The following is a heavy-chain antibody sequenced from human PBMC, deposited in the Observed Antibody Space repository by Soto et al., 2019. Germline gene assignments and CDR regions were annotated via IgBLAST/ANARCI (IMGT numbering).Heavy chain of an antibody. Sequence: PGGSLRLSCAASGFTLSAYWMHWVRQAPGRGLERVSRLSSDGFGTAYADSVKGRFHISRDNARNTLFLQMNGLRAEDTAVYYCARDLGGPDYWGRGTLVTVSS. D-gene: IGHD3-16*01. CDR2: LSSDGFGT. CDR3: ARDLGGPDY. CDR1: GFTLSAYW. V-gene: IGHV3-74*03. J-gene: IGHJ4*02.